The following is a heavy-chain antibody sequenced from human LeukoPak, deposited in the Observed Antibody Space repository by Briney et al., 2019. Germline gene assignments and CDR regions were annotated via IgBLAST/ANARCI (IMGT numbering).Heavy chain of an antibody. CDR3: ARGRATYDFWSGYLFDY. Sequence: PSETLSLTCAVYGGPFSGYYWNWIRQSPGKGLEWIGEINHSGSTNYNPSLNRRVTISVDTSKNQFSLKLSSVTAADTAVYYCARGRATYDFWSGYLFDYWGQGTLVTVSS. CDR1: GGPFSGYY. J-gene: IGHJ4*02. D-gene: IGHD3-3*01. V-gene: IGHV4-34*01. CDR2: INHSGST.